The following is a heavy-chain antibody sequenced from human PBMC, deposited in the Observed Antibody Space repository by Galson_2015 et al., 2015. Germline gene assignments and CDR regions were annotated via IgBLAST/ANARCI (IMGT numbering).Heavy chain of an antibody. CDR3: AKVVMSVDTAMVGRFDY. D-gene: IGHD5-18*01. CDR1: GFTFSSYA. J-gene: IGHJ4*02. V-gene: IGHV3-23*01. CDR2: ISGSGGST. Sequence: SLRLSCAASGFTFSSYAMSWVRQAPGKGLEWVSAISGSGGSTYYADSVKGRFTISRDNSKNTLYLQMNSLRAEDTAVYYCAKVVMSVDTAMVGRFDYWGQGTLVTVSS.